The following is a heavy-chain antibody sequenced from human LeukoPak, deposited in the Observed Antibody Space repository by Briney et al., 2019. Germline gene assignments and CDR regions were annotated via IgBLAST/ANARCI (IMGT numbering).Heavy chain of an antibody. J-gene: IGHJ4*02. V-gene: IGHV3-30*03. D-gene: IGHD6-13*01. Sequence: GGSLRLSCAASGFTFSSYGMHWVRQAPGKGLEWVAVISYDGSNKYYADSVKGRFTISRDNSKNTLYLQMNSLRAEDTAVYYCATGSVRYSASWYSQEGDYWGQGTLVTVSS. CDR1: GFTFSSYG. CDR2: ISYDGSNK. CDR3: ATGSVRYSASWYSQEGDY.